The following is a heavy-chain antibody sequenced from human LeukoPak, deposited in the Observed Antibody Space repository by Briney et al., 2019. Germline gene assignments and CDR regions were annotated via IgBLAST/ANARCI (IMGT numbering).Heavy chain of an antibody. V-gene: IGHV4-4*07. CDR2: IYTSGST. Sequence: SETLSLTCTVSGGSISSYQWSWIRQPPGKGLEWIGRIYTSGSTNYNPSLKSRVTMSVDTSKNQFSLKLSSVTAADTAVYYCARDHIAVAGTGYYYMDVWGKGTTVTISS. CDR3: ARDHIAVAGTGYYYMDV. CDR1: GGSISSYQ. D-gene: IGHD6-19*01. J-gene: IGHJ6*03.